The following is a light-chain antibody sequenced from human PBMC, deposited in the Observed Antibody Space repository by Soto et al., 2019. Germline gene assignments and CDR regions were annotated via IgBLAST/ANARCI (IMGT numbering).Light chain of an antibody. CDR3: CSDAGRSTYV. CDR2: EVS. V-gene: IGLV2-23*02. Sequence: QSVLTQPASVSGCPGQSITISCTVGSYNFVSWYQQHPGKAPKVLIYEVSKRPSGVSDRFSGSKSGNTASLTISGLQAEDEADYYCCSDAGRSTYVFGTGTKVTVL. CDR1: GSYNF. J-gene: IGLJ1*01.